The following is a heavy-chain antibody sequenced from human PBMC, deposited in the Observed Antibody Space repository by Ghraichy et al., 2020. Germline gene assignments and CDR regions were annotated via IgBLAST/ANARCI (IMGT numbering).Heavy chain of an antibody. Sequence: SETLSLTCTVSGGSISTYYWSWIRQPPGKGLEWIGYIYYSGSTNYNPSLKSRVTILVDTSKNQFSLKLSSVTAADTAVYYCASSLSPPYSSGDGMDVWGQGTTVTVSS. V-gene: IGHV4-59*01. CDR2: IYYSGST. CDR1: GGSISTYY. CDR3: ASSLSPPYSSGDGMDV. J-gene: IGHJ6*02. D-gene: IGHD6-19*01.